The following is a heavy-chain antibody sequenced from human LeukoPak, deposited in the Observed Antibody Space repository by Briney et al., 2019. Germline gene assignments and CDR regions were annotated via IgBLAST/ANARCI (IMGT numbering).Heavy chain of an antibody. V-gene: IGHV4-39*07. CDR3: ARDHKGSGSSKGPYYYYGMDV. J-gene: IGHJ6*02. CDR2: IYYSGST. Sequence: SETLSLTCTVSGGSISSSSYYWGWIRQPPGKGLEWIGSIYYSGSTYYNPSLKSRVTISVDTSKNQFSLKLSSVTAADTAVYYCARDHKGSGSSKGPYYYYGMDVWGQGTTVTVSS. CDR1: GGSISSSSYY. D-gene: IGHD3-10*01.